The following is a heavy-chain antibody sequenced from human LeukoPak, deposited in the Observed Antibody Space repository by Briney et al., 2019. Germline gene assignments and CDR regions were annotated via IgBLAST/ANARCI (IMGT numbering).Heavy chain of an antibody. Sequence: SETLSLTCAVYGGSFSGYYWSWIRQPPGKGLEWIGEINHSGSTNYNPSLKSRVTISVDTSKNQFSLKLSSVTAADTAVYYCARGAGTAFMDVWGKGTTVTVSS. CDR3: ARGAGTAFMDV. D-gene: IGHD2-21*02. CDR2: INHSGST. CDR1: GGSFSGYY. J-gene: IGHJ6*04. V-gene: IGHV4-34*01.